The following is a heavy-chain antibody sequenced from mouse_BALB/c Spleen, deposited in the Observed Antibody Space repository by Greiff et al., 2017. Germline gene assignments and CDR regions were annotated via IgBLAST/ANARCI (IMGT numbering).Heavy chain of an antibody. CDR2: NDPENGDT. J-gene: IGHJ4*01. Sequence: VQLQQSGAELVRSGASVKLSCTASGFNIKDYYMHWVKQRPEQGLEWIGWNDPENGDTEYAPKFQGKATMTADTSSNTAYLQLSSLTSEDTAVYYCKPYYGNGAMDYWGQGTSVTVSS. D-gene: IGHD2-10*01. CDR1: GFNIKDYY. V-gene: IGHV14-4*02. CDR3: KPYYGNGAMDY.